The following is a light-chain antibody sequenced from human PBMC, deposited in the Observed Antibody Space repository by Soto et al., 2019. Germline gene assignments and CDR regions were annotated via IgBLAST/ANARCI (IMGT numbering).Light chain of an antibody. CDR1: SSNIGTNT. Sequence: QSVLTQPPSASGTPGQRVTLSCSGSSSNIGTNTVIWYQQLPGAAPKLLIYSDNQLPSGVPDRFSGSKSGTSASLAISGLQSEDEADYYCAAWDVSLVVFGGGTKLTVL. J-gene: IGLJ2*01. CDR2: SDN. CDR3: AAWDVSLVV. V-gene: IGLV1-44*01.